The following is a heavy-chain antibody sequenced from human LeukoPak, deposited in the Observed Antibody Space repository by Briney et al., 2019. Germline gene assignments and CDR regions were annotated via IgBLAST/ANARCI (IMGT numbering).Heavy chain of an antibody. V-gene: IGHV1-8*03. D-gene: IGHD3-3*01. CDR1: GYTFTSYD. CDR3: ARGRISYDFWSGYARRFDP. Sequence: ASVKVSCKASGYTFTSYDINWVRQATGQGLEWMGWMNPNSGNTGYAQKFQGRVTITRNTSISTADMEMSSLRSEDTAVYYCARGRISYDFWSGYARRFDPWGQGTLVTVSS. CDR2: MNPNSGNT. J-gene: IGHJ5*02.